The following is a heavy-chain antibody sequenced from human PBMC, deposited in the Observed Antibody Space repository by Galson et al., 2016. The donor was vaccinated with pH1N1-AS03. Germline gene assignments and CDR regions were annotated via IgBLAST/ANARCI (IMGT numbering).Heavy chain of an antibody. CDR2: INANSDAT. D-gene: IGHD4-17*01. V-gene: IGHV1-2*06. CDR3: AREDLRYGDYPIDF. CDR1: GYPFIGYY. J-gene: IGHJ4*02. Sequence: SVKVSCKASGYPFIGYYIHWVRQAPGQGLEWMGRINANSDATIYAQRFQGRVTMTRDTPISTAYMELSSLRYDDTAVYYCAREDLRYGDYPIDFWGQGTLVTVSS.